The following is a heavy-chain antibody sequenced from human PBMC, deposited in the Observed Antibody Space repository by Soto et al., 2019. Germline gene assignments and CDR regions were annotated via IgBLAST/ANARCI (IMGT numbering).Heavy chain of an antibody. V-gene: IGHV4-31*03. D-gene: IGHD2-15*01. J-gene: IGHJ6*02. CDR2: IYYSGST. Sequence: QVQLQESGPGLVKPSQTLSLTCTVSGGSISSGGYYWSWIRQHPGKGLEWIGYIYYSGSTYYNPSLKSRVTISVDTSKNQCSLKLSSVTAADTAVYYCARASIGYCSGGSCAAYYYYYGMDVWGQGTTVTVSS. CDR1: GGSISSGGYY. CDR3: ARASIGYCSGGSCAAYYYYYGMDV.